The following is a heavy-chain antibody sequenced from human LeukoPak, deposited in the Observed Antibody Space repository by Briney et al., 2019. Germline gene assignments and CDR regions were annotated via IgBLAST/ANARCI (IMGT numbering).Heavy chain of an antibody. D-gene: IGHD3-10*01. CDR3: ARDPGSGAMDV. CDR2: INPSGGST. Sequence: ASVKVSCKASGYTFTSYYMHWVRQAPGQGLEWMGIINPSGGSTSYAQKFQGRVTMTRDMSTSTVYMELSSLRSEDTAVYYCARDPGSGAMDVWGKGTTVTISS. J-gene: IGHJ6*03. CDR1: GYTFTSYY. V-gene: IGHV1-46*01.